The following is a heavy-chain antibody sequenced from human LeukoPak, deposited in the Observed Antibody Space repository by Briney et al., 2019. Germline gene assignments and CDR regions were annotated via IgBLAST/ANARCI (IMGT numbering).Heavy chain of an antibody. CDR3: ARDSGYSSGWETFDY. CDR1: GYTFTGYY. V-gene: IGHV1-2*02. CDR2: INPNSGGT. Sequence: ASVRVSCKASGYTFTGYYMHWVRQAPGQGLEWMGWINPNSGGTNYAQKFQGRVTMTRDTSISTAYMELSRLRSDDTAVYCCARDSGYSSGWETFDYWGQGTLVTVSS. J-gene: IGHJ4*02. D-gene: IGHD6-19*01.